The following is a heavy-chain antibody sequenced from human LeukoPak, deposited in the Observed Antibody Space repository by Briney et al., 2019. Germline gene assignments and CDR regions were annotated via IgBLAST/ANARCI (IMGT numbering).Heavy chain of an antibody. CDR1: GYTFTSYG. J-gene: IGHJ5*02. CDR2: ISAYNGDT. CDR3: ARDRTKIGYCSSTSCPQATGFDP. Sequence: GASVKVSCKASGYTFTSYGISWVRQASGQGLEWMGWISAYNGDTNYAQKLQGRVTMTTDTSTSTAYMELRSLRSDDTAVYYCARDRTKIGYCSSTSCPQATGFDPWGQGTLVTVSS. V-gene: IGHV1-18*01. D-gene: IGHD2-2*01.